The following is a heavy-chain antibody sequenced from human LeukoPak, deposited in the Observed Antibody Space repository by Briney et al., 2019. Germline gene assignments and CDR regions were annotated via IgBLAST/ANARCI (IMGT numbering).Heavy chain of an antibody. V-gene: IGHV3-21*01. J-gene: IGHJ3*02. Sequence: GVSLRLSCAASGFTFSSYSMNWVRQAPGKGLEWVSSISSSSSYIYYADSVKGRFTISRDNAKNSLYLQMNSLRAEDTAVYYCASSRTYYDFWSGYYPRRDAFDIWGQGTMVTVSS. D-gene: IGHD3-3*01. CDR1: GFTFSSYS. CDR2: ISSSSSYI. CDR3: ASSRTYYDFWSGYYPRRDAFDI.